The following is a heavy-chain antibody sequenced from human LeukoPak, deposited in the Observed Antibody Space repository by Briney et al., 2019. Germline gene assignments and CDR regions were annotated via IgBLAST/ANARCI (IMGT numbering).Heavy chain of an antibody. V-gene: IGHV3-21*06. D-gene: IGHD1-26*01. CDR3: ARRGYHDYSGFDY. CDR2: ISGSSDDI. CDR1: EFTFSSYS. J-gene: IGHJ4*02. Sequence: GGSLRLSCAGSEFTFSSYSMHWVRQAPGKGLEWVSSISGSSDDIYYADSVKGRFTVSGDNSKNSLYLQMKRLRAEDTALYYCARRGYHDYSGFDYWGQGTLVTVSS.